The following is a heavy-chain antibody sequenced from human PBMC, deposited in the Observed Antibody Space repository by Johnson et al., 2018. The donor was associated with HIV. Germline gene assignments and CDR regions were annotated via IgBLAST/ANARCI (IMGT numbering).Heavy chain of an antibody. V-gene: IGHV3-33*05. Sequence: QLVESGGGVVQPGGSLRLSCAASGFTFSSYGMHWVRQAPGKGLEWVAVISYDGTNKYYADSVKGRFTISRDNSKNTLYLQMNSLRAKDTAVYYCAKDDTVAFFIGAFDIWGQGTRVTVSS. D-gene: IGHD4-23*01. CDR3: AKDDTVAFFIGAFDI. J-gene: IGHJ3*02. CDR1: GFTFSSYG. CDR2: ISYDGTNK.